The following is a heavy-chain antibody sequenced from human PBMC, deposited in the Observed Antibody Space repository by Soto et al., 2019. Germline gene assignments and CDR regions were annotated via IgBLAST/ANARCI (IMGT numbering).Heavy chain of an antibody. CDR2: IKSKTDGGTT. J-gene: IGHJ6*02. CDR1: GFTFSNAW. CDR3: TTDRGYYDSSGYYFFTPHVDYYGMDV. D-gene: IGHD3-22*01. V-gene: IGHV3-15*01. Sequence: PGGSLRLSCAASGFTFSNAWMSWVRQAPGKGLEWVGRIKSKTDGGTTDYAAPVKGRFTISRDDSKNTLYLQMNSLKTEDTAVYYCTTDRGYYDSSGYYFFTPHVDYYGMDVWGQGTTVTVSS.